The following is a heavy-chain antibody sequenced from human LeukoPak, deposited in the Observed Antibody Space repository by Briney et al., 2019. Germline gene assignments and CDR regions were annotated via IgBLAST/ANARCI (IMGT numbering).Heavy chain of an antibody. CDR1: GGSISSGDYY. D-gene: IGHD5-18*01. Sequence: PSQTLSLTCTVSGGSISSGDYYWSWIRQPPGKGLEWIGYIYYSGSTYYNPSLKSRVTISVDTSKNQFSLKLSSVTAADTAVYYCARGNGYSYGIDYWGQGTLVTVSS. CDR3: ARGNGYSYGIDY. J-gene: IGHJ4*02. CDR2: IYYSGST. V-gene: IGHV4-30-4*01.